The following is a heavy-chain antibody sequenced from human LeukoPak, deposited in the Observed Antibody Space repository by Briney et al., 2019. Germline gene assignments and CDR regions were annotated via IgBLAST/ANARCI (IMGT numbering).Heavy chain of an antibody. J-gene: IGHJ4*02. D-gene: IGHD7-27*01. Sequence: GGSLRLSCAVSGFTFSSYWMSWVRQAPGKGLEWVANIRQDGSEKYYVDSVKGRYTISRDNSKNTLFLQMNSLRAEDTAVYYCAKDGGLWVSAHWGDSWGRGTLVTVSS. CDR3: AKDGGLWVSAHWGDS. V-gene: IGHV3-7*03. CDR2: IRQDGSEK. CDR1: GFTFSSYW.